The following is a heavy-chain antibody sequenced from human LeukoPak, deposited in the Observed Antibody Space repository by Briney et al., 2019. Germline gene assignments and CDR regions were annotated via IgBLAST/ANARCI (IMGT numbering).Heavy chain of an antibody. V-gene: IGHV3-30*04. CDR3: ARHVVAVGFDY. Sequence: GGSLRLSCAASGFTFSSYVMHWVRQAPGKGLEWVAIISYDGSNEYYADSVKGRFTISRDNANNSLYLQMNSLRAEDTAVYYCARHVVAVGFDYWGQGTLVTVSS. CDR2: ISYDGSNE. D-gene: IGHD3-22*01. J-gene: IGHJ4*02. CDR1: GFTFSSYV.